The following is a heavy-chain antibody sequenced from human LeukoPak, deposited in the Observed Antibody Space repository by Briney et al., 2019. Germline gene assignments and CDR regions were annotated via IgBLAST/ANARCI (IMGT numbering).Heavy chain of an antibody. CDR3: ARFGSRIGTGASFGFES. Sequence: SETLSLTCTVSGDSIYNSDYYWGWIRRPPGKGLEWIGSIFYGGSSYYNPSLESRVTISIAPSKSQFSLNLRFVTAADTAVYYCARFGSRIGTGASFGFESWGQGTLVLVSS. J-gene: IGHJ4*02. D-gene: IGHD3-10*01. V-gene: IGHV4-39*07. CDR2: IFYGGSS. CDR1: GDSIYNSDYY.